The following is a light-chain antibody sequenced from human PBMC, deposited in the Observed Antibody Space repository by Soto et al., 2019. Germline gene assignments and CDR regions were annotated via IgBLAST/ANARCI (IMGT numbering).Light chain of an antibody. Sequence: QSALTQPASVSGPPGQSITISCTGASSDVGGYNYVSWYQQHPGKAPKLMIYEVTNRPSGVSNRFSGSKSGNTASLTISGLQAEDEADYYCSSYTSRSTWVFGGGTKVTVL. J-gene: IGLJ3*02. V-gene: IGLV2-14*01. CDR3: SSYTSRSTWV. CDR2: EVT. CDR1: SSDVGGYNY.